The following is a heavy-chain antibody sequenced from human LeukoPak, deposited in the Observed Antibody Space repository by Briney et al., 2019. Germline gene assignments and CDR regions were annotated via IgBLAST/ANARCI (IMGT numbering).Heavy chain of an antibody. CDR2: IYSSGSP. J-gene: IGHJ5*02. D-gene: IGHD2-15*01. CDR3: ARDRAATGQFDP. V-gene: IGHV4-59*01. CDR1: GASITSYY. Sequence: PSETPSLTCSVSGASITSYYWGWIRQPPGKGLEWLGYIYSSGSPIYNPSLNSRGTISLDTSKNQFSLRLSSLTAADTAVYYCARDRAATGQFDPWGLGTLVTVSS.